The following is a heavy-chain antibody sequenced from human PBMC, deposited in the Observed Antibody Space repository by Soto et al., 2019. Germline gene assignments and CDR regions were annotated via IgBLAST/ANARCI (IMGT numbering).Heavy chain of an antibody. D-gene: IGHD6-13*01. J-gene: IGHJ6*02. CDR1: GFTFNNAW. Sequence: GASLRLSCAASGFTFNNAWMSWVRQAPGKGLEWVGRITSTVDGGTTDYAAPVKGRFTISRDEARNTLDLQMTSLKTEDTGVYDCAGSRGAAGAYYYYYGLDVWGQGATVTGS. CDR2: ITSTVDGGTT. CDR3: AGSRGAAGAYYYYYGLDV. V-gene: IGHV3-15*01.